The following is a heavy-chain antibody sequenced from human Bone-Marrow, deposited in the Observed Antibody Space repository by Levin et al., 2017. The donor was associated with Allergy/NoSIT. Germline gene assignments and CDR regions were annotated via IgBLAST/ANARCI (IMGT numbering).Heavy chain of an antibody. CDR1: GGIFSTYT. D-gene: IGHD5-18*01. CDR2: IIPVFGTT. J-gene: IGHJ5*02. CDR3: ARGYEKYSYAHVFFGA. V-gene: IGHV1-69*13. Sequence: AASVKVSCKASGGIFSTYTFNWVRQAPGQGLEWMGAIIPVFGTTDSAQQFEGRVTISADESTSTAYMELSSLTSEDTAVYYCARGYEKYSYAHVFFGAWGQGTLVTVSS.